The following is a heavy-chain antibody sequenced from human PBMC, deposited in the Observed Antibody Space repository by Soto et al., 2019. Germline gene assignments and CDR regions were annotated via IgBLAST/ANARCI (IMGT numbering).Heavy chain of an antibody. CDR2: ISSSSSYI. Sequence: PGGSIRLSCAASMFAFSIYSMTWVRQAPGKGLERVSSISSSSSYIYYVDSEKGRFPHSRDNAKNSLYLQMNSLRAEDTAVYYCARDYDFWSGSAAAFHYWGQGTLVTVSS. CDR3: ARDYDFWSGSAAAFHY. J-gene: IGHJ4*02. D-gene: IGHD3-3*01. V-gene: IGHV3-21*01. CDR1: MFAFSIYS.